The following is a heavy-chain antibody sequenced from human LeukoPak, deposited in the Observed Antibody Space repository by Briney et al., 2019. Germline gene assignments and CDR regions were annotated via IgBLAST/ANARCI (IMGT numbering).Heavy chain of an antibody. Sequence: PSESLSLTCAVYGGSFSGYYWSWIRQPPGKGLEWIGEINHSGSTNYNPSLKSRVTISVDTSKNQFSLKLSSVTAADTAVYYCARGVYYGSGSYYGRHYYMDVWGKGTTVTVSS. J-gene: IGHJ6*03. D-gene: IGHD3-10*01. CDR2: INHSGST. CDR1: GGSFSGYY. V-gene: IGHV4-34*01. CDR3: ARGVYYGSGSYYGRHYYMDV.